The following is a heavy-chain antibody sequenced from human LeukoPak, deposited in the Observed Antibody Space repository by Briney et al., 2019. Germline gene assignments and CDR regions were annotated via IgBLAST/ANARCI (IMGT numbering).Heavy chain of an antibody. J-gene: IGHJ4*02. Sequence: PGGSLRLSCAASGFTFSSYGMHWVRQAPGKGLEWVAFIRYDGSNKYYADSVKGRFTISRDNSKNTLYLQMNSLRAEDTAVYYCAKGGFLEWLLTEWDYWGQGTLVTVSS. CDR2: IRYDGSNK. CDR3: AKGGFLEWLLTEWDY. V-gene: IGHV3-30*02. D-gene: IGHD3-3*01. CDR1: GFTFSSYG.